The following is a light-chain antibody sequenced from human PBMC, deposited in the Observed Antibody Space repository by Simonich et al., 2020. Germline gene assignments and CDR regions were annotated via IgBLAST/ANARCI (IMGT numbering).Light chain of an antibody. Sequence: EIVLTQSPGTLSLSPGERATLSCRASQSVSSSYLAWYKPKPGQAPRLLIYGASSRATGIPDRVSGSGSGTDFTLTISRLEPEDFAVYYCQQYGSSLFTFGPGTKVDIK. CDR2: GAS. CDR1: QSVSSSY. CDR3: QQYGSSLFT. J-gene: IGKJ3*01. V-gene: IGKV3-20*01.